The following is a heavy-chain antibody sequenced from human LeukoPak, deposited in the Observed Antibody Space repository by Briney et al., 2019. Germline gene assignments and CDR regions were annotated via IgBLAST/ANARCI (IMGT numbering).Heavy chain of an antibody. D-gene: IGHD6-19*01. V-gene: IGHV4-59*01. CDR3: ARAGGLVVAGTFDP. CDR1: GGSISSYY. Sequence: SETLSLTCTVSGGSISSYYWSWIRQPPGKGLEWIGYIYYSGSTNYNPSLKSRVTISVDTSKNQFSLKLSSVTAADTAVYYCARAGGLVVAGTFDPWGQGTLVIVSS. J-gene: IGHJ5*02. CDR2: IYYSGST.